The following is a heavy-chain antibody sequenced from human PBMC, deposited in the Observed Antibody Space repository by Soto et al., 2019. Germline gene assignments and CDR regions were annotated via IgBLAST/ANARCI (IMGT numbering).Heavy chain of an antibody. D-gene: IGHD2-15*01. CDR1: GFTFDDYA. Sequence: PGGSLRLSCAASGFTFDDYAMHWVRQAPGKGLEWVSGISWNSGSIGYADSVKGRFTISRDNAKSSLYLQMNSLRAEDTALYYCAKDGYCSGGSCYSVPTYYYYGMDVWGQGTTVTVSS. CDR3: AKDGYCSGGSCYSVPTYYYYGMDV. CDR2: ISWNSGSI. J-gene: IGHJ6*02. V-gene: IGHV3-9*01.